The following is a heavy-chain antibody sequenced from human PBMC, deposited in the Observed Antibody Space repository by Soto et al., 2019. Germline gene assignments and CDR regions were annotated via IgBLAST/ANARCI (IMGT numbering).Heavy chain of an antibody. CDR3: ASSIN. Sequence: QVQLVESGGGVVQPGRSLRLSCAASGFPFSSYGMHWVRQAPGKGLDWVAVIWYDGSNKDYAESVKGRFTISRDNSQNTLYLQMNSLRADDTAVYYCASSINWGQGTLVTVSS. J-gene: IGHJ4*02. CDR2: IWYDGSNK. CDR1: GFPFSSYG. V-gene: IGHV3-33*01.